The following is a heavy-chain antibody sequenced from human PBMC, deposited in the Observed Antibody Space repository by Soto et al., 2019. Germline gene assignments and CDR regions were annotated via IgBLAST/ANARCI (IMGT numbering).Heavy chain of an antibody. J-gene: IGHJ4*02. CDR1: GFSFSDLW. Sequence: EVQLVESGGGLVQLGGSLRLSCAASGFSFSDLWMHWVRQAPGKGLVWVSRVTTDGSGTAYADSVKGRFTISRDNAKNMVYLQMNNLRVEDTAVYYCVRDVRYNTDPTFDYWGQGTLVTVSS. D-gene: IGHD2-8*02. V-gene: IGHV3-74*01. CDR2: VTTDGSGT. CDR3: VRDVRYNTDPTFDY.